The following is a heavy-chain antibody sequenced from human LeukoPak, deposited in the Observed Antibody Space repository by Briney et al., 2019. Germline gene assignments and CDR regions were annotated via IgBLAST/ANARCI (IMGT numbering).Heavy chain of an antibody. CDR2: ISAYSGDT. CDR1: GYTFTYYG. J-gene: IGHJ4*02. Sequence: ASVKVSCKTSGYTFTYYGISWVRQAPGQGLEWMGWISAYSGDTNYAQKFQGRVTITTDESTSTAYMELSSLRSEDTAVYYCARALHTMDPFDYWGQGTLVTVSS. D-gene: IGHD5-24*01. V-gene: IGHV1-18*01. CDR3: ARALHTMDPFDY.